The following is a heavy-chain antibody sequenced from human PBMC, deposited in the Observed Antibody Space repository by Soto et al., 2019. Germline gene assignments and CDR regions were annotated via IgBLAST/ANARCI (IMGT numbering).Heavy chain of an antibody. V-gene: IGHV3-30-3*01. CDR2: ISYDGSNK. CDR1: GFTFSSYA. Sequence: QVQLVESGGGVVQPGRSLRLSCAASGFTFSSYAMHWVRQAPGKGLEWVAVISYDGSNKYYADSVKGRFTISRDNSKNTLYLQMNSLRAEDTAVYYCARDLYDFWSGYYAWALYWGQGTLVTVSS. CDR3: ARDLYDFWSGYYAWALY. J-gene: IGHJ4*02. D-gene: IGHD3-3*01.